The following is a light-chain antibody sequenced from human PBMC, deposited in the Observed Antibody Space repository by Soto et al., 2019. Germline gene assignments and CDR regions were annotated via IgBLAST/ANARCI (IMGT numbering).Light chain of an antibody. V-gene: IGKV3-11*01. CDR2: ESS. J-gene: IGKJ3*01. CDR3: QQSSNWPQCT. CDR1: QSVSSS. Sequence: IVLTQSPATLSLSPGERATHSCRASQSVSSSLAWYQQTPGQAPRLLISESSNRATGIPARFSGSGSGTDFTLTISSLEPEDFAVYYCQQSSNWPQCTFGPGTKVDIK.